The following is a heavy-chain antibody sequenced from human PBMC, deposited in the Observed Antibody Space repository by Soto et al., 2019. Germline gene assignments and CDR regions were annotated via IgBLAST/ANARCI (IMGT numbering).Heavy chain of an antibody. V-gene: IGHV3-30*18. Sequence: GGSLRLSCAASGFTFSSYGMHWVRQAPGKGLEWVAVISYDGSNKYYADSVKGRLTISRDNSKNTLYLQMNSLRAEDTAVYYCAKTNGVGLWFGELLWPNWFDPWGQGTLVTVSS. D-gene: IGHD3-10*01. J-gene: IGHJ5*02. CDR2: ISYDGSNK. CDR1: GFTFSSYG. CDR3: AKTNGVGLWFGELLWPNWFDP.